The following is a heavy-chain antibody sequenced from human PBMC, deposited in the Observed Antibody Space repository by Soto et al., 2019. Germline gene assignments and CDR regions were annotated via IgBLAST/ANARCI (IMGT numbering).Heavy chain of an antibody. D-gene: IGHD3-22*01. Sequence: SLRLSCAASGFTFSSYAMSWVRQAPGKGLEWVSAISGSGGSTYYADSVKGRFTISRDNAKNSLYLQMNSLRAEDTAVYYCARSGYYHNWFDPWGQGTLVTVSS. CDR2: ISGSGGST. V-gene: IGHV3-23*01. CDR1: GFTFSSYA. CDR3: ARSGYYHNWFDP. J-gene: IGHJ5*02.